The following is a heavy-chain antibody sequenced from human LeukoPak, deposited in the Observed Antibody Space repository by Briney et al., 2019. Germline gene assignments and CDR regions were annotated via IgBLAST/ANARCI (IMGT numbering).Heavy chain of an antibody. CDR2: IYPGDSDT. CDR3: VRADCSGGSCYSFDY. D-gene: IGHD2-15*01. V-gene: IGHV5-51*01. Sequence: PGESLKISCKGSGYSFTSYWIGWVRQMPGKGLEWMGIIYPGDSDTRYSPSFQGQVTISADKSISTAYLQWSSLKASDTAMYYCVRADCSGGSCYSFDYWGQGTLVTVSS. CDR1: GYSFTSYW. J-gene: IGHJ4*02.